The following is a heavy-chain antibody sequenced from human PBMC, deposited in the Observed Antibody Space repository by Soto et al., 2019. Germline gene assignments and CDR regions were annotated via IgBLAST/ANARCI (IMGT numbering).Heavy chain of an antibody. CDR1: GGTFSSYA. V-gene: IGHV1-69*13. CDR2: IIPNLGTP. CDR3: ARDQGVSSGYYLYYFDY. D-gene: IGHD3-22*01. J-gene: IGHJ4*02. Sequence: SVKVSCKASGGTFSSYAISWVRQAPGQGLEWMGGIIPNLGTPNYAQNFQGRVTITADESTSTAYMELSSLRSEDTAVYYCARDQGVSSGYYLYYFDYWGQGTLVTVSS.